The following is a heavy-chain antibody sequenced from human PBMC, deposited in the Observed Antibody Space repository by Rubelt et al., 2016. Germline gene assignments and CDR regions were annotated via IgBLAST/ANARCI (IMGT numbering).Heavy chain of an antibody. CDR3: ANNCTSSRNWFDP. J-gene: IGHJ5*02. V-gene: IGHV4-38-2*02. CDR2: IYIGRDT. CDR1: GYSISSGYY. Sequence: QVQLQESGPGLVKPSETLSLTCTVSGYSISSGYYWGWIRQPPGKGLEWIGTIYIGRDTYSNPSLESRVFISVDTSRNRFPLGLSSVSVEGTAVYYWANNCTSSRNWFDPWGQGTVITVTA. D-gene: IGHD2-2*01.